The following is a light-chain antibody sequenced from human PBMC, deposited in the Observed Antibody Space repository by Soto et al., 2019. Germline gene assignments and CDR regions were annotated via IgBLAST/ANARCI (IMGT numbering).Light chain of an antibody. Sequence: DIQLTQSPSTLSASVGDRVTITCRASQSISSWLAWYQQKPGIAPKLLIYDASSLESGVPSRFSGSGSGTEFTLTISSLQPDDFATYYCQQYNDFSGTFGQGTKVENK. CDR3: QQYNDFSGT. CDR1: QSISSW. CDR2: DAS. V-gene: IGKV1-5*01. J-gene: IGKJ1*01.